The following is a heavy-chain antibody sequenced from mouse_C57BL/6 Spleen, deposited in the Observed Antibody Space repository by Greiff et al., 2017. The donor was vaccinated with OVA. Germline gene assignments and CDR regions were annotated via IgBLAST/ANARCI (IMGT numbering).Heavy chain of an antibody. D-gene: IGHD4-1*01. Sequence: EVKLVESEGGLVQPGSSMKLSCTASGFTFSDYYMAWVRQVPEKGLEWVANINYDGSSTYYLDSLKSRFIISRDNAKNILYLQMSSLKSEDTATYYCARDRGFTGTRYAMDYWGQGTSVTVSS. CDR1: GFTFSDYY. V-gene: IGHV5-16*01. CDR2: INYDGSST. CDR3: ARDRGFTGTRYAMDY. J-gene: IGHJ4*01.